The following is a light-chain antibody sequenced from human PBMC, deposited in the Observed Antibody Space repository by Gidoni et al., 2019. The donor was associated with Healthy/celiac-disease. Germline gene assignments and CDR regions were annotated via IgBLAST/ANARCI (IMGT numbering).Light chain of an antibody. V-gene: IGKV2-28*01. Sequence: DIVMTQSQLSLPVTPGEPASISCRSSQSLLHSNGYNFLDWYLQKPGQSPQLLIYLGSNRASGVPDRFRGSGSGTDFTLKISRVEAEDVGVYYCMQALQTPYTFGQGTKLEIK. CDR2: LGS. CDR3: MQALQTPYT. J-gene: IGKJ2*01. CDR1: QSLLHSNGYNF.